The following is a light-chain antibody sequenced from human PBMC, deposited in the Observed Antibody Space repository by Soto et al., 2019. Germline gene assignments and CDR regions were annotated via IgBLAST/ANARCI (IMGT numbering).Light chain of an antibody. J-gene: IGKJ2*02. CDR3: QEYVTSPVGT. V-gene: IGKV3-20*01. CDR1: QSLSRTS. Sequence: EIVLTQSPGTLSLSPGDRATFSCRASQSLSRTSLAWYQQKPGQAPRLLIYGASSRATGIPDRFSGSGSGTDFTLTIGRLEPEDFAVYYCQEYVTSPVGTFGQGTKLEI. CDR2: GAS.